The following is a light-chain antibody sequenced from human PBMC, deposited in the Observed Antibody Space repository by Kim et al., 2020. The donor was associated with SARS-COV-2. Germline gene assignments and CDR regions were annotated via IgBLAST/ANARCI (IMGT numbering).Light chain of an antibody. V-gene: IGKV3-15*01. CDR2: GAS. CDR1: QCVSSN. Sequence: SVSPGDRASLSCRASQCVSSNVAWYQQKPGQAPRLLIYGASTRATGIPARFSGSGSGTEFTLTISSLQSEDFAVYYCQQYNNWPYTFGQGTKLEIK. CDR3: QQYNNWPYT. J-gene: IGKJ2*01.